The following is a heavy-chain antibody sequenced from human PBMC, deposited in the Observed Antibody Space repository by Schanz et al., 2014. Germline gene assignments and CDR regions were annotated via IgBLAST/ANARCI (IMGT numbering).Heavy chain of an antibody. Sequence: QVQLQESGPGLVKPSETLSLTCTVSGGPISSYYWSWIRQPPGKGLEWIGYIYYSGSTKYNPSLKSRVTISVDTSKNQFSLKLSSVTAADTAVYYCARDVGHYGMDVWGQGTTVTVSS. V-gene: IGHV4-59*01. CDR1: GGPISSYY. J-gene: IGHJ6*02. CDR3: ARDVGHYGMDV. CDR2: IYYSGST.